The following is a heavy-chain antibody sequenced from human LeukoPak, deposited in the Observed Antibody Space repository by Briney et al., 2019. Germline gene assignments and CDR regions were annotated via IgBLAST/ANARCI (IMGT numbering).Heavy chain of an antibody. Sequence: SETLSPTCTVFGGSISSGSYYWTWIRQPAGKGLEWIGRMYTSGSTNYNPSLKSRVTISVDTSKNQFSLKLSSVTAADTAVYYCARGEVEDTAMVDYWGQGTLVTVSS. J-gene: IGHJ4*02. D-gene: IGHD5-18*01. V-gene: IGHV4-61*02. CDR1: GGSISSGSYY. CDR3: ARGEVEDTAMVDY. CDR2: MYTSGST.